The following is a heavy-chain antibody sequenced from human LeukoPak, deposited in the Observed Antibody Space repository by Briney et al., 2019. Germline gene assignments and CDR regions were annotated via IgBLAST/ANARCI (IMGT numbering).Heavy chain of an antibody. CDR1: GFTFSSYE. J-gene: IGHJ6*03. CDR3: ARAPDPVLLWFSYYYYMDV. V-gene: IGHV3-48*03. D-gene: IGHD3-10*01. CDR2: ISSSGSTI. Sequence: GGSLRPSCAASGFTFSSYEMNWVRQAPGKGLEWVSYISSSGSTIYYADSVKGRCTISRDNAKNTLYLQMNSLRAEDTAVYYCARAPDPVLLWFSYYYYMDVLGKGTTVTISS.